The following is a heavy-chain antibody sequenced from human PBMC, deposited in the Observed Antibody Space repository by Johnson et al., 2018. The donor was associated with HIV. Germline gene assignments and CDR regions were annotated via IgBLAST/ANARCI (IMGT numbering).Heavy chain of an antibody. CDR2: ISYDGSNK. Sequence: QVQLVESGGGVVQPGRSLRLSCAASGFTFSSYVMHWVRQASGKGLEWVAVISYDGSNKYYADSVKGRFTISRDNSKNSLYLQMNSLRAEDTALYYCAKGTGSGWSGSLDAFDIWGQGTMVTVSS. V-gene: IGHV3-30*04. CDR1: GFTFSSYV. D-gene: IGHD6-19*01. J-gene: IGHJ3*02. CDR3: AKGTGSGWSGSLDAFDI.